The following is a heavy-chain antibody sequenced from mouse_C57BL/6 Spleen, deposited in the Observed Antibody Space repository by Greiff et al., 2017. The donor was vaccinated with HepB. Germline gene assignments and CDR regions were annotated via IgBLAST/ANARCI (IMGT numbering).Heavy chain of an antibody. CDR1: GYTFTSYW. D-gene: IGHD2-5*01. CDR3: ARVYYSNRDAMDY. J-gene: IGHJ4*01. CDR2: IHPNSGST. V-gene: IGHV1-64*01. Sequence: QVQLQQPGAELVKPGASVKLSCKASGYTFTSYWMHWVKQRPGQGLEWIGMIHPNSGSTNYNEKFKSKATLTVDKSSSTAYMQLSSLTSEDSAVYYCARVYYSNRDAMDYWGQGTSVTVSS.